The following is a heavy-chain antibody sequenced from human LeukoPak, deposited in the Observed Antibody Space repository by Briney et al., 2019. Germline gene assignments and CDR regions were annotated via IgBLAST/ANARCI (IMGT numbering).Heavy chain of an antibody. J-gene: IGHJ3*02. V-gene: IGHV4-4*07. CDR3: ARGVYYYDSSGYYPDAFDI. CDR2: IYTSGST. CDR1: GGSISSYY. Sequence: SETLSLTCTVSGGSISSYYWSWIRQPAGKGLEWIGRIYTSGSTNYNPSLKSRVTMSIDTSKNQFSLKLSSVTAADTAVYYCARGVYYYDSSGYYPDAFDIWGQGTMVTVSS. D-gene: IGHD3-22*01.